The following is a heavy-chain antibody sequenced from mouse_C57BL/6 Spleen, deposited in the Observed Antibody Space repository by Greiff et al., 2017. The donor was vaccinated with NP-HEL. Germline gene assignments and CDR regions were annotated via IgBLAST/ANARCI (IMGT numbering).Heavy chain of an antibody. V-gene: IGHV5-16*01. D-gene: IGHD1-2*01. CDR3: ARDSYYGYYAMDY. Sequence: EVKVVESEGGLVQPGSSMKLSCTASGFTFSDYYMAWVRQVPEKGLEWVANINYDGSSTYYLDSLKSRFIISRDNAKNILYLQMSSLKSEDTATYYCARDSYYGYYAMDYWGQGTSVTVSS. CDR2: INYDGSST. J-gene: IGHJ4*01. CDR1: GFTFSDYY.